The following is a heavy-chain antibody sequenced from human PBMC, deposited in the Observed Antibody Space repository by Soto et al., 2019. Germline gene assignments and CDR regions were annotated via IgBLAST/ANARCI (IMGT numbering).Heavy chain of an antibody. CDR2: ISGSGST. CDR3: ATESGSTYGYFDY. J-gene: IGHJ4*02. CDR1: GGSVSSGGDY. Sequence: SETLSLTCTVSGGSVSSGGDYWSWIRQSPGKGLEWIGYISGSGSTGYNPSLKNRLTMSVDRSKNQFTLRLASVTAADTAVYFCATESGSTYGYFDYWGQGTQVTVSS. V-gene: IGHV4-30-4*01. D-gene: IGHD5-18*01.